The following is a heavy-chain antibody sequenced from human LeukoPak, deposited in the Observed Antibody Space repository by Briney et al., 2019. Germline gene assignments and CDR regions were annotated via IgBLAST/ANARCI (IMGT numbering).Heavy chain of an antibody. Sequence: ASVKVSCKASGYSFTSFYIHWVRQAPGHGLEWMGVINPSGGSPTYAQKFQGRVTMTRETSTSTVYMELSSLRSKDTAVYYCARHYYDGGGYWGQGALVTVSS. V-gene: IGHV1-46*01. CDR1: GYSFTSFY. J-gene: IGHJ4*02. D-gene: IGHD3-22*01. CDR3: ARHYYDGGGY. CDR2: INPSGGSP.